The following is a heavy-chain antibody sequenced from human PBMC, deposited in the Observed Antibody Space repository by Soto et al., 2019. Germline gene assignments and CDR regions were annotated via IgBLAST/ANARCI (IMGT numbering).Heavy chain of an antibody. D-gene: IGHD2-21*01. J-gene: IGHJ4*02. CDR1: GYTFTGYQ. CDR3: ARGRTIVSPGN. CDR2: FNPNSGGT. Sequence: QVQVVQSGAEVKKPGASVKVSCKASGYTFTGYQMHWVRQAPGQGLEWMGWFNPNSGGTNYAQKFQGRVTMTGDTSISTAYMELNRPTSDDTAVYFCARGRTIVSPGNWGQGTLVSVSS. V-gene: IGHV1-2*02.